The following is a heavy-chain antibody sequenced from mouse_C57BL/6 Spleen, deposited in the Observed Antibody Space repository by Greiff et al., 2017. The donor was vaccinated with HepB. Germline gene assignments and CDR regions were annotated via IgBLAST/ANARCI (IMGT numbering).Heavy chain of an antibody. Sequence: LEESGPELVKPGASVKISCKASGYAFSSSWMNWVKQRPGKGLEWIGRIYPGDGDTNYNGKFKGKATLTADKSSSTAYMQLSSLTSEDSAVYFCARYYDYDGAMDYWGQGTSVTVSS. CDR1: GYAFSSSW. CDR3: ARYYDYDGAMDY. V-gene: IGHV1-82*01. D-gene: IGHD2-4*01. CDR2: IYPGDGDT. J-gene: IGHJ4*01.